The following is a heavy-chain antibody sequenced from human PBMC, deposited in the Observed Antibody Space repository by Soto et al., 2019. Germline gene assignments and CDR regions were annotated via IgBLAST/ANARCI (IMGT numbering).Heavy chain of an antibody. CDR2: VSRAGTYT. CDR3: VKYTVTEDLGES. J-gene: IGHJ5*02. CDR1: GFTFSSYA. Sequence: EVQLLESGGDVVRPGGSLRLSCAASGFTFSSYAMGWVRQAPGQGLEWVAGVSRAGTYTFYADSVRGRFSISRDNSRDTVDLYMNAMRGDDTAVYFCVKYTVTEDLGESWGQGTLVSVSS. D-gene: IGHD3-16*01. V-gene: IGHV3-23*01.